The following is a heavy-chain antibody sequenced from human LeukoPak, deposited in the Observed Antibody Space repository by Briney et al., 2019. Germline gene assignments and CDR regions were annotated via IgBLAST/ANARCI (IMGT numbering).Heavy chain of an antibody. Sequence: SETLSLTCTVSGGSISSYYWSWIRQPPGKGLEWIRYIYYSGSTNYNPSLKSRVTISVDTSKNQFSLKLSSVTAADTAVYYCARVDPDSSSTLEVFDYWGQGTLVTVSS. V-gene: IGHV4-59*01. CDR2: IYYSGST. J-gene: IGHJ4*02. CDR3: ARVDPDSSSTLEVFDY. D-gene: IGHD6-6*01. CDR1: GGSISSYY.